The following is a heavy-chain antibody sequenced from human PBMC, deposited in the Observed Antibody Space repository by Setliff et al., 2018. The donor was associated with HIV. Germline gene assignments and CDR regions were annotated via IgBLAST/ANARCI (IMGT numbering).Heavy chain of an antibody. CDR1: GGSIGNYY. V-gene: IGHV4-59*01. D-gene: IGHD3-10*01. Sequence: PSETLSLTCTVYGGSIGNYYWNWIRQSPGKGLEWIAYIYYNGNRNYNPSLKSRVTISVDTTKNQFSLKMASVTAADTAVYYCAREGRWLEHPYGFAVWGQGRLVTVSS. J-gene: IGHJ1*01. CDR2: IYYNGNR. CDR3: AREGRWLEHPYGFAV.